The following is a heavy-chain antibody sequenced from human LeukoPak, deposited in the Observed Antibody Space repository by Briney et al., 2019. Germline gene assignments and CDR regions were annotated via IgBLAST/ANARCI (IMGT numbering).Heavy chain of an antibody. CDR1: GYTFTGYC. V-gene: IGHV1-2*02. J-gene: IGHJ4*02. CDR2: MNPNTGDT. D-gene: IGHD4-17*01. Sequence: ASVKVSCKASGYTFTGYCLHWLRQAPGQGLEWLGRMNPNTGDTNYAQKFRGRVTMTRDTSITTAYMELSSLRSDDTAVYYCTRMYDYGDLIPFDYWGQGTLVTVSS. CDR3: TRMYDYGDLIPFDY.